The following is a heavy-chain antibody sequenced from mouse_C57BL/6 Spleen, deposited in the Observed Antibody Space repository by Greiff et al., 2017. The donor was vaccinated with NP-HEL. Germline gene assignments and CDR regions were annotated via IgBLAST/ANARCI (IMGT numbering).Heavy chain of an antibody. Sequence: DVQLQESGPGLVKPSQSLSLTCSVTGYSITSGYYWNWIRQFPGNKLEWMGYISYDGSNNYNPSLKNRISITRDTSKNQFFLKLNSVTTEDTATYYCARDSPYDYEGFEAYWGQGTLVTVSA. J-gene: IGHJ3*01. CDR3: ARDSPYDYEGFEAY. V-gene: IGHV3-6*01. CDR1: GYSITSGYY. CDR2: ISYDGSN. D-gene: IGHD2-4*01.